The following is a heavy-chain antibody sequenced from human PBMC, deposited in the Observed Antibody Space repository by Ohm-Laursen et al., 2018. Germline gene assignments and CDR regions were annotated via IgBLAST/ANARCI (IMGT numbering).Heavy chain of an antibody. D-gene: IGHD1-26*01. CDR1: GFTFDDYA. J-gene: IGHJ3*02. Sequence: SLRLSCTASGFTFDDYAVHWVRQAPGKGLEWVSGISWNSGYKDYADSVRGRFTISRDNARNSLYLQMSSLRAEDTALYYCARDSSGTYYYAFDIWGQGTMVTVSS. CDR3: ARDSSGTYYYAFDI. CDR2: ISWNSGYK. V-gene: IGHV3-9*01.